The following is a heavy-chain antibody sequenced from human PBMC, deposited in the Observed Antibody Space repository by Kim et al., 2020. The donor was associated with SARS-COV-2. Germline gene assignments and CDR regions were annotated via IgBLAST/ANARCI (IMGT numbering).Heavy chain of an antibody. V-gene: IGHV3-30*03. D-gene: IGHD2-2*01. J-gene: IGHJ5*02. CDR2: ISYDGSNK. Sequence: GGSLRLSCAASGFTFSSYGMHWVRQAPGKGLEWVAVISYDGSNKYYADSVKGRFTISRDNSKNTLYLQMNSLRAQDTAVYYCAGVPAARVMRNWFDPWG. CDR3: AGVPAARVMRNWFDP. CDR1: GFTFSSYG.